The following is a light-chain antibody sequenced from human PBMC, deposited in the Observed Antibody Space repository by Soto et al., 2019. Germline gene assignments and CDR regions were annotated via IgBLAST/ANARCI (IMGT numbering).Light chain of an antibody. CDR3: SSNTRSSTLI. Sequence: QSALTQPASVSGSPGQSITISGSGTSSDVGFYNYVSWYQQHPGKAPKLMIYDVTNRPSGVSNRFSGSKSGNTASLTISGLQAEDEADYFCSSNTRSSTLIFGTGTKLTVL. CDR1: SSDVGFYNY. CDR2: DVT. J-gene: IGLJ1*01. V-gene: IGLV2-14*01.